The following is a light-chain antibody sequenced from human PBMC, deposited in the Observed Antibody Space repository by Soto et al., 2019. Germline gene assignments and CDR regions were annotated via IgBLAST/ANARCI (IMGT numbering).Light chain of an antibody. Sequence: QSVLTQPPSASGSPGQSVAISCTGTSSDVGGYNYVSWYQQHPGKAPKLMIYEVNKRPSGVPNRFSGSKSGNTAPLTVSGIQAEDEADYYCSSYAGSSNVFGTGTKVTVL. CDR2: EVN. CDR3: SSYAGSSNV. J-gene: IGLJ1*01. V-gene: IGLV2-8*01. CDR1: SSDVGGYNY.